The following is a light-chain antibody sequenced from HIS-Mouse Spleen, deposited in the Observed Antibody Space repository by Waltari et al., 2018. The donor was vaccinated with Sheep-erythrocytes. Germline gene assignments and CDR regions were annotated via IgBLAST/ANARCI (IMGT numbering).Light chain of an antibody. CDR3: QAWDSSIVV. J-gene: IGLJ2*01. CDR2: QDT. CDR1: KLGDKY. V-gene: IGLV3-1*01. Sequence: SYEVTQPPSVSVSLGQMARITCSGDKLGDKYACWYQQKPGQSPVLVIYQDTKRPSGIPGRFSGSNSGNTATLTISGTQAMDEADYYCQAWDSSIVVFGGGTKLTVL.